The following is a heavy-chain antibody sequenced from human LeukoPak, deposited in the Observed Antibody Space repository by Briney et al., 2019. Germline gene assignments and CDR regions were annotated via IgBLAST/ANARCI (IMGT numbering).Heavy chain of an antibody. J-gene: IGHJ4*02. V-gene: IGHV4-59*01. D-gene: IGHD3-10*01. CDR3: ARVGDSGSSFDY. CDR1: GGSINNFY. CDR2: IYYTGGT. Sequence: PLETPCVTCTVSGGSINNFYWYWVRQPPGKGLEWIGYIYYTGGTNYNPSRKSRVTISVDTSKTLFSLRLTYLTAADTAVYYCARVGDSGSSFDYWGQGIQVTVSS.